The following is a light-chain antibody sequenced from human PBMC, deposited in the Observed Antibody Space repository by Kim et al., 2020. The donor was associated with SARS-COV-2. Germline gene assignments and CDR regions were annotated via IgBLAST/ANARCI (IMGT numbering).Light chain of an antibody. CDR2: GAS. CDR3: HQYGTSVNT. V-gene: IGKV3-20*01. J-gene: IGKJ2*01. Sequence: LSPGDRASFPCRASQSVRDNFVAWYQQKPGQAPRLLIYGASNRAAGIPGRFSGSGSGTDYTLTISSLAPEDSAVYYCHQYGTSVNTCGQGTKLEI. CDR1: QSVRDNF.